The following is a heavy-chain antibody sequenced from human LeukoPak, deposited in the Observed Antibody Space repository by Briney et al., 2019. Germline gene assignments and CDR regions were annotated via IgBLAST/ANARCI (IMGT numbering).Heavy chain of an antibody. Sequence: PSETLSLTCTVSGGSISSCYWGWIRQPPGKGLEWIVYIYYSGSTNYNPSLKSRVTISVDTSKSQFSLKLSSVTAADTAVYYCARHRLAIAAAGSSYWFDPWGQGTLVTVSS. CDR3: ARHRLAIAAAGSSYWFDP. V-gene: IGHV4-59*08. CDR1: GGSISSCY. CDR2: IYYSGST. J-gene: IGHJ5*02. D-gene: IGHD6-13*01.